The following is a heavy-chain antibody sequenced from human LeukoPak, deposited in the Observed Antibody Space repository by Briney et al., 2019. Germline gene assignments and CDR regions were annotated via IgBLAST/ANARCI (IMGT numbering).Heavy chain of an antibody. V-gene: IGHV4-30-4*01. CDR1: GGSISSGNYY. CDR3: ARKTRTWSNWFDP. Sequence: SETLSLTCTVSGGSISSGNYYWSWIRQSPGKGLEWIGYIYYSGSVFYNPSLESRIIISLDTSKNQFLLKVTSLTAADSAVYYCARKTRTWSNWFDPWGQGTLVTVSS. CDR2: IYYSGSV. D-gene: IGHD1-14*01. J-gene: IGHJ5*02.